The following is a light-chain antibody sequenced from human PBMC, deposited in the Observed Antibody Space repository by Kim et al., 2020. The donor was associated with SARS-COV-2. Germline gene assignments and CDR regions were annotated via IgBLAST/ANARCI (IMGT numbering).Light chain of an antibody. V-gene: IGLV2-11*01. CDR2: DVR. Sequence: GQSVPIPCTGTSNDIGGYNSVSWFQQHPGKAPKLMIYDVRQRPSGVPDRFSGSKSGNTASLTISGLQAEDEADYYCCSYAGSYTLVFGGGTQVTVL. CDR3: CSYAGSYTLV. CDR1: SNDIGGYNS. J-gene: IGLJ3*02.